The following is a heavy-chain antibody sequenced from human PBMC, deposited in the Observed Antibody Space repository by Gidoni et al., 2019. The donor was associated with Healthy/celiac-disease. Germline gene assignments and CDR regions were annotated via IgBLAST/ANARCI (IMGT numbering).Heavy chain of an antibody. CDR3: AKGHQLGATSRDYYFDY. J-gene: IGHJ4*02. CDR2: ISGSGGST. D-gene: IGHD1-26*01. Sequence: EVQLLESGGGLVQPGGSLRLSWAARGFTFSSYSRGGVRQAPGRGREWVSAISGSGGSTYYADYVKGRFTISRDNSKNTLYLQMNSLRAEDTAVYYCAKGHQLGATSRDYYFDYWGQGTLVTVSS. CDR1: GFTFSSYS. V-gene: IGHV3-23*01.